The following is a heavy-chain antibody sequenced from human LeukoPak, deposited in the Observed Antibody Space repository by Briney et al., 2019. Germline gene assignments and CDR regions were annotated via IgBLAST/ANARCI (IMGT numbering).Heavy chain of an antibody. Sequence: PGGSLRLSCAASGFTFSSYEMNWVRQAPGKGLEWVSYISSSGRTIYYADSVKGRFTISRDNAKSSLYLQMNSLRAEDTAVYYCARERLSAFDIWGQGTMVTVSS. J-gene: IGHJ3*02. CDR3: ARERLSAFDI. D-gene: IGHD6-25*01. CDR1: GFTFSSYE. V-gene: IGHV3-48*03. CDR2: ISSSGRTI.